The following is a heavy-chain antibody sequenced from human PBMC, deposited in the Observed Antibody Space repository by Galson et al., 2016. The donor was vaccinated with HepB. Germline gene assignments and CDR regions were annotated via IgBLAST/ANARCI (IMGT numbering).Heavy chain of an antibody. CDR2: ISASGASK. J-gene: IGHJ4*02. D-gene: IGHD6-19*01. V-gene: IGHV3-23*01. CDR3: AKGRVPLALAGALDF. CDR1: GFSFSDYA. Sequence: SLRLSCADSGFSFSDYAMTWVRQAPGKGLEWVSGISASGASKYYAEFVKGRFAISRDNSKNTLNLQMHSLGGEDTAVHYCAKGRVPLALAGALDFWGQGTLLTVSS.